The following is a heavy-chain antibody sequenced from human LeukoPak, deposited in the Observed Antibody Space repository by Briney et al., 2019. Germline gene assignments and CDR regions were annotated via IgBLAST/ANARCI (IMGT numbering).Heavy chain of an antibody. CDR1: GGSISSYY. CDR3: ARDPSFYDILTGYRTNWYFDL. D-gene: IGHD3-9*01. J-gene: IGHJ2*01. V-gene: IGHV4-59*01. CDR2: IYCSGST. Sequence: SETLSLTCTVSGGSISSYYWSWIRQPPGKGLEWIGYIYCSGSTNYNPSLKSRVTISVDTSKNQFSLKLSSVTAADTAVYYCARDPSFYDILTGYRTNWYFDLWGRGTLVTVSS.